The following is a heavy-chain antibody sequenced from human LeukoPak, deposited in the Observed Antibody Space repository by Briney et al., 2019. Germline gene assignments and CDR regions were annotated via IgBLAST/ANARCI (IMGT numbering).Heavy chain of an antibody. CDR2: IYYSGST. D-gene: IGHD6-13*01. J-gene: IGHJ4*02. CDR1: GGSISSYY. V-gene: IGHV4-59*08. Sequence: SDTLSLTCTVSGGSISSYYWSWIRQTPGKGLEWIGDIYYSGSTNYNPSLKSRVTISVDTSKNQFSLKLSSVTAADTAVYYCARHTDIAPLSSLKYWGQGTLVTVSS. CDR3: ARHTDIAPLSSLKY.